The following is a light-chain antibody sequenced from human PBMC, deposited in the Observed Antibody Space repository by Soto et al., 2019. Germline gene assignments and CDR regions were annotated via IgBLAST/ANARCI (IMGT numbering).Light chain of an antibody. J-gene: IGLJ1*01. CDR3: TSYTSSSIHYV. CDR2: EVS. Sequence: QSALTQPASVSGSPGQSITISCTGTSSDGGSYNYVSWYQHHPVKAPKLMIYEVSNRPSGVSNRFSGSKSGNTASLTISGLQAEDEADYYCTSYTSSSIHYVFGTGTKVTVL. CDR1: SSDGGSYNY. V-gene: IGLV2-14*01.